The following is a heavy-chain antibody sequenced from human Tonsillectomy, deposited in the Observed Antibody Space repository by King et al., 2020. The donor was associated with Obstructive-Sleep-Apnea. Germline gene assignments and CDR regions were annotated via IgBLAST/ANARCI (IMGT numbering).Heavy chain of an antibody. CDR3: ARDRLFVH. J-gene: IGHJ4*02. CDR2: ISSMSSTI. D-gene: IGHD3-22*01. V-gene: IGHV3-48*04. CDR1: GFTFSSYS. Sequence: VQLVESGGGLVQPGGSLRLSCAASGFTFSSYSMNWVRQAPGKGLEWVSYISSMSSTIYYADSVKGRFTISRDNAKNSLYLQMNSLRAEDTAVYYCARDRLFVHWGQGTLVTVSS.